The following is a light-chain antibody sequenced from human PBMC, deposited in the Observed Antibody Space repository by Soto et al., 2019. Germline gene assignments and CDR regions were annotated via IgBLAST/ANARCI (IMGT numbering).Light chain of an antibody. CDR1: SSNIESNY. V-gene: IGLV1-47*01. CDR3: AAWDDSLSGEV. CDR2: RNN. J-gene: IGLJ1*01. Sequence: QSVLTQPPSASGTPGQRVTISCSGSSSNIESNYVYWYQQLPGTAPKLLIYRNNQRPSGVPDRFSGSKSGTSASLAISGLRSEDEADYYCAAWDDSLSGEVFGTGTKLTVL.